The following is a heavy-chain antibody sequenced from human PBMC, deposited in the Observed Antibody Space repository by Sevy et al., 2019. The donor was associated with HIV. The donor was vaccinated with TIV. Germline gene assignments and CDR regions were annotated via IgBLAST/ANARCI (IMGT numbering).Heavy chain of an antibody. CDR3: TTEGAD. CDR1: GFNFTDAW. Sequence: GGSLRLSCAASGFNFTDAWLSWVRQAPGKGLEWVGRVRSKGDGGTTEYAAPVKGRFTIARDDSKNMLFVQMNSLKIEDTGIYYCTTEGADWGQDTLVTVSS. J-gene: IGHJ1*01. V-gene: IGHV3-15*01. CDR2: VRSKGDGGTT.